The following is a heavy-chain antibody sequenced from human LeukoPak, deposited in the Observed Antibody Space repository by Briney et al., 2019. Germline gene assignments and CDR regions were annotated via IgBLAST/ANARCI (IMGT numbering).Heavy chain of an antibody. V-gene: IGHV3-30*04. CDR3: ARPGGALWGFDP. D-gene: IGHD3-16*01. Sequence: GGSMRLSCAASGFTFSSYAMHWVRQAPGKGLEWVAVISYDGSNKYYADSVKGRFTISRDNAKNSLYLQMNSLRAEDTAVYYCARPGGALWGFDPWGQGTLVTVSS. J-gene: IGHJ5*02. CDR1: GFTFSSYA. CDR2: ISYDGSNK.